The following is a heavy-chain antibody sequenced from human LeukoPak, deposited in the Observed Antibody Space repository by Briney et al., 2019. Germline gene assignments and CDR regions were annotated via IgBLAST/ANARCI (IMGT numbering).Heavy chain of an antibody. CDR3: ARGVRYCSSTSCPENDY. CDR2: INHSGST. J-gene: IGHJ4*02. Sequence: SETLSLTCAVSGGSFSGYYWSWIRQPPGKGLEWIGEINHSGSTNYNPSLKSRVTISVDTSKNQFSLKLSSVTAADTAVYYCARGVRYCSSTSCPENDYWGQGTLVTVSS. CDR1: GGSFSGYY. V-gene: IGHV4-34*01. D-gene: IGHD2-2*01.